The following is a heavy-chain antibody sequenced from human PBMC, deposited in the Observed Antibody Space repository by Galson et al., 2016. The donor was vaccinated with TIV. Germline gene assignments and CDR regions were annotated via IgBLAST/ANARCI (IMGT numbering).Heavy chain of an antibody. J-gene: IGHJ6*02. CDR1: GFSLSTTKVG. CDR2: IYWADDK. D-gene: IGHD3-10*02. CDR3: THLPNMFYYGMAV. V-gene: IGHV2-5*02. Sequence: PALVKPTQTLTLTCTFSGFSLSTTKVGVAWVRQPPGEALEWLALIYWADDKRYSPSLRSRLAISKDTSKNQVVLIMTNMDPVDTATYYCTHLPNMFYYGMAVWGQGTTVTVSS.